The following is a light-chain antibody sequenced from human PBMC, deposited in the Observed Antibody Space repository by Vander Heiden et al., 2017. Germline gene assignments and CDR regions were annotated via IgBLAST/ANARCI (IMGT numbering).Light chain of an antibody. CDR3: QQYNGFPRT. CDR1: QSISSW. CDR2: KAS. J-gene: IGKJ1*01. V-gene: IGKV1-5*03. Sequence: DIHMTQSPSTLSASVGDRVTITCRASQSISSWLAWYQQKPGKAPNLLIYKASSLESGVPSRFSGSESGTEFILTISSLQPDDFATYYCQQYNGFPRTFGQGTKVEIK.